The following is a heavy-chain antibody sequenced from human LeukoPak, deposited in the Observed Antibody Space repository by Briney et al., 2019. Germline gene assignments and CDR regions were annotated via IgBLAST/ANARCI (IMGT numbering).Heavy chain of an antibody. CDR2: IYHSGST. CDR3: ARDAAYGSGSGFDY. Sequence: SETLSLTCAVSGGSISSGGYSWSWIRQPPGKGLEWIGYIYHSGSTYYNPSLKSRVTISVDRSKNQFSLKLSSVTAADTAVYYCARDAAYGSGSGFDYWGQGTLVTVSS. D-gene: IGHD3-10*01. V-gene: IGHV4-30-2*01. CDR1: GGSISSGGYS. J-gene: IGHJ4*02.